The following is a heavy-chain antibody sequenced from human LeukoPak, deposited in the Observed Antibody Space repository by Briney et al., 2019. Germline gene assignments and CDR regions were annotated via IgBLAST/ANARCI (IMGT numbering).Heavy chain of an antibody. D-gene: IGHD4-17*01. J-gene: IGHJ6*03. CDR1: GFTFSSFW. CDR2: IKQDGSEK. Sequence: TGGYLRLSCAASGFTFSSFWMSWVRQAQGKGLEWVANIKQDGSEKYYVDSVKGRFTISRDNAKNSLYLQMNSLRAEDTAVYYCARDRTTVTTDYYYMDVWGKGTTVTVSS. CDR3: ARDRTTVTTDYYYMDV. V-gene: IGHV3-7*01.